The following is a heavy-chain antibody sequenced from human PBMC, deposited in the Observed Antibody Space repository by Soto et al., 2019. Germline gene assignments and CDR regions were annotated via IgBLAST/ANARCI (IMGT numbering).Heavy chain of an antibody. V-gene: IGHV3-72*01. CDR3: AMLGGWSGGSNDMDV. Sequence: EVQLVESGGGLVQPGGSLRLSCAASGLIFSDYHMDWVRQAPGKGLEWVGRIRRKANSYTTEYAASVKGRFTISRDDSKTSLYLQMNSLKTEETDVYYCAMLGGWSGGSNDMDVWGQGTTVTVSS. CDR1: GLIFSDYH. J-gene: IGHJ6*02. CDR2: IRRKANSYTT. D-gene: IGHD6-19*01.